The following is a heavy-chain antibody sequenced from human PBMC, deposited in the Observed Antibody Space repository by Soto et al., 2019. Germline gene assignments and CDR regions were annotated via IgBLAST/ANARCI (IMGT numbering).Heavy chain of an antibody. J-gene: IGHJ5*02. V-gene: IGHV4-39*01. CDR1: GGSISSSSYY. CDR3: ARHRGGLSDYYGSWSYLSWFDP. D-gene: IGHD3-10*01. CDR2: IDYSGST. Sequence: QLQLQESGPGLVKPSETLSLTCTVSGGSISSSSYYWGWIRQPPGKGLEWIGSIDYSGSTYYNPSLNSRVTISVDTSKNQFSLKLSSVTAADTAVYYCARHRGGLSDYYGSWSYLSWFDPWGQGTLVTVSS.